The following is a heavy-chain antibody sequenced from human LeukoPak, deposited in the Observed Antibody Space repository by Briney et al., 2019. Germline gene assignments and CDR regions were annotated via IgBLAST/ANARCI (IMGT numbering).Heavy chain of an antibody. J-gene: IGHJ3*02. Sequence: SETLSLTCTAPGGSIRSSSYYWGWIRQPPGKGLEWIGSIYYDGSPYYNPSLKSRVTISVDTSKNQFSLKVRSVTAADTAVYYCARQVLEMTAMYAFDIWGEGTIVTVS. V-gene: IGHV4-39*01. CDR3: ARQVLEMTAMYAFDI. CDR2: IYYDGSP. CDR1: GGSIRSSSYY. D-gene: IGHD5-24*01.